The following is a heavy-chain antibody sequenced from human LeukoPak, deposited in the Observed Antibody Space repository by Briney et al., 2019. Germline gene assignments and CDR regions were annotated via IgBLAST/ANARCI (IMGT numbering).Heavy chain of an antibody. CDR3: ARAPIVVVVAASSQGRGMDV. CDR1: GGSISSYY. Sequence: SETLSLTCTVSGGSISSYYWSWIRQPPGKGLEWIGYIHYSGSTNYNPSLKSRVTISVDTSKNQFSLKLSSVTAADTAVYYCARAPIVVVVAASSQGRGMDVWGQGTTVTVSS. CDR2: IHYSGST. D-gene: IGHD2-15*01. J-gene: IGHJ6*02. V-gene: IGHV4-59*12.